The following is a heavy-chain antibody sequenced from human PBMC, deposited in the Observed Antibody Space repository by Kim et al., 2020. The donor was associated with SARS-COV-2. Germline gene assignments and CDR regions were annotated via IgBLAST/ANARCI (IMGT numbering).Heavy chain of an antibody. CDR3: VKELRAESSSIDY. Sequence: GGSLRLSCEASGFSISNYPMGWVRQAPGKGLEWVSLVDGSGRGTYYADSVRGRFTISRDNSKNSLALQMNSLRAEDMAVYFCVKELRAESSSIDYWGKGT. J-gene: IGHJ4*02. V-gene: IGHV3-23*01. D-gene: IGHD6-6*01. CDR1: GFSISNYP. CDR2: VDGSGRGT.